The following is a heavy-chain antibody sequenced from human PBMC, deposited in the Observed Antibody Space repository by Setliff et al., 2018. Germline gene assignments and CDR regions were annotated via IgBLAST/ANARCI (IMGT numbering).Heavy chain of an antibody. CDR2: ISASGDTT. V-gene: IGHV3-23*01. CDR3: CSGSYLFVY. D-gene: IGHD1-26*01. J-gene: IGHJ4*02. CDR1: GYTSSSYA. Sequence: GSLRLSCAASGYTSSSYAMTWVRQAPGEGLEWVSIISASGDTTYYADSVEGRFTISRDNSKNTLYLQMNSLRAEDTAVYYCCSGSYLFVYWGQGSLVTVSS.